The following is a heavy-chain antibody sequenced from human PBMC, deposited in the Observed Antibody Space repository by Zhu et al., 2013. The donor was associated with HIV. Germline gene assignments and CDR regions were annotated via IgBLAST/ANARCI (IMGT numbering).Heavy chain of an antibody. Sequence: QVHLVQSGAEVKKAGASVKVSCKASGYIFTTYAISWVRQAPGQGPESMGWINPRNGDTKYAPNFQGRLTLTRDTSISTIYMVLNSLTSEDTAVYYCARDHTISYAYDVWGQGTRVSVSS. V-gene: IGHV1-18*04. J-gene: IGHJ3*01. CDR3: ARDHTISYAYDV. CDR1: GYIFTTYA. CDR2: INPRNGDT.